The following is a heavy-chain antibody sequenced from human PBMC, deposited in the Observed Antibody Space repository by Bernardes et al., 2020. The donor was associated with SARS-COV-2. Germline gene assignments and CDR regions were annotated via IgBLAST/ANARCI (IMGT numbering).Heavy chain of an antibody. Sequence: SETLSLTCTVSGGSISSSSYYWGWIRQPPGKGLEWIGSVYYTGSTYYNPSLKSRVTMSVDTSKNHFSLRLNSVTAADTAVYYCARGLYFGELSLDFWGQGSLVTVSS. CDR1: GGSISSSSYY. D-gene: IGHD3-10*01. J-gene: IGHJ4*02. CDR2: VYYTGST. V-gene: IGHV4-39*02. CDR3: ARGLYFGELSLDF.